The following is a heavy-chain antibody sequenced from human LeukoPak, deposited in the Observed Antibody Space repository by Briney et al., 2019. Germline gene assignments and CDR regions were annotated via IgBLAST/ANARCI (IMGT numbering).Heavy chain of an antibody. J-gene: IGHJ1*01. CDR2: IKQDGSEK. CDR1: GFTFSSYW. Sequence: GGSLRLSCAASGFTFSSYWMSWVRQAPGKGLEWVANIKQDGSEKYYVDSVKGRFTISRDNSKNMLYLQMNSLRAEDTAVYYCAKGGAMADKYYQEWGQGTLVAVSS. CDR3: AKGGAMADKYYQE. V-gene: IGHV3-7*03. D-gene: IGHD6-19*01.